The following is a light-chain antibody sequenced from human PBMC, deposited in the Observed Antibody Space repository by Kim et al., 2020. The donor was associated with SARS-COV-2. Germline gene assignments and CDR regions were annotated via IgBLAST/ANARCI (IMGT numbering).Light chain of an antibody. J-gene: IGLJ1*01. V-gene: IGLV9-49*01. CDR2: VGTGGIVG. Sequence: CTLGSGYSNYKVDWYQQRPGKGPRFVMRVGTGGIVGSKGDGIPDRFSVLGSGLNRYLTIKNIQEEDESDYHCGADHGSGSNFVYVFGTGTKVTV. CDR3: GADHGSGSNFVYV. CDR1: SGYSNYK.